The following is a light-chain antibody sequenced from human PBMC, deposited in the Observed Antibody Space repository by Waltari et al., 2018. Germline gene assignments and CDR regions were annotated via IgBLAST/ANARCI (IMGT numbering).Light chain of an antibody. CDR1: QTINGW. J-gene: IGKJ1*01. Sequence: DIQMTQSPSTLSASVGDRVTITCLASQTINGWLAWYQQKPGKAPELLIHDASTLESVVPPRFSGSGSGTEFTLTISSVQPEDVATYYCQQYLLFWTFGQGTRVEIK. V-gene: IGKV1-5*01. CDR2: DAS. CDR3: QQYLLFWT.